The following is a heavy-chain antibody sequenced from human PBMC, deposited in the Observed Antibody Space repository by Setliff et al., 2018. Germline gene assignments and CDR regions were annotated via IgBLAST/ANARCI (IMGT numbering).Heavy chain of an antibody. CDR1: GFTFSNYA. CDR2: ISGTGGST. Sequence: GGSLRLSCAASGFTFSNYAMSWVRQAPGKGLEWVPSISGTGGSTYYSDSVRGRFTISRDNSKSTLYLQMNSLRAEDTALYYCAKVLGGYSYGFCDYWGQGTLVTVSS. D-gene: IGHD5-18*01. V-gene: IGHV3-23*01. CDR3: AKVLGGYSYGFCDY. J-gene: IGHJ4*02.